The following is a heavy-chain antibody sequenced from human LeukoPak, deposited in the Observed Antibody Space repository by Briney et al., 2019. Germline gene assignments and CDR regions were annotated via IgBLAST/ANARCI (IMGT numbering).Heavy chain of an antibody. Sequence: ASVKVSCKASGYTFTGYYMHWVRQAPGQGLEWMGWINPNSGGTNYAQKFQGRVSMTRDTSISTAYMELSRLRSDDTAVYYCARDYYGSGSYYWFDPWGQGTLVTVSS. CDR2: INPNSGGT. J-gene: IGHJ5*02. CDR3: ARDYYGSGSYYWFDP. V-gene: IGHV1-2*02. CDR1: GYTFTGYY. D-gene: IGHD3-10*01.